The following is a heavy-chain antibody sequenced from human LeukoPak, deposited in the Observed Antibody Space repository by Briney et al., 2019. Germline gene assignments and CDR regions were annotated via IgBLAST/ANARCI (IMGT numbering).Heavy chain of an antibody. CDR1: GGSISSYY. V-gene: IGHV4-59*01. J-gene: IGHJ5*02. CDR3: ARVENYGSGSSEYWFDP. D-gene: IGHD3-10*01. Sequence: SETLSLTCTVSGGSISSYYWSWVRQPPGKGLEWIGYIYYSGSTNYNPSLKSRVTISVDTSKNQFSLKLSSVTAADTAVYYCARVENYGSGSSEYWFDPWGQGTLVTVSS. CDR2: IYYSGST.